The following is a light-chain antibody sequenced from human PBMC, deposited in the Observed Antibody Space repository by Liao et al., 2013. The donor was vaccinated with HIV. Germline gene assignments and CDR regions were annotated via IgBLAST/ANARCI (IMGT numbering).Light chain of an antibody. CDR2: KDS. V-gene: IGLV3-25*03. Sequence: SYELTQPPSVSVSPGQTARITCSGDALPNQYAYWYQQKPGQAPVLLIYKDSERPSGIPERFSGSSSGTTVTLTISGVQAEDEADYYCQAWDINTGAFGGGTKLTVL. CDR1: ALPNQY. CDR3: QAWDINTGA. J-gene: IGLJ2*01.